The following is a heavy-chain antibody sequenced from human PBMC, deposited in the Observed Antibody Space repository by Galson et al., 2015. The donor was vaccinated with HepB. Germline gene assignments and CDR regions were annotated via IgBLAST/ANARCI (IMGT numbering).Heavy chain of an antibody. Sequence: SVKVSCKASGYTFSGYYMHWVRQAPGQGLEWMGWINPSGGGTKYAQKFQGWVTMTRDTSISTAYMELTRLRSNDTAVYYCARGEAVSMIVPQYFQHWGQGPLVSFSS. CDR1: GYTFSGYY. CDR2: INPSGGGT. V-gene: IGHV1-2*04. D-gene: IGHD3-22*01. J-gene: IGHJ1*01. CDR3: ARGEAVSMIVPQYFQH.